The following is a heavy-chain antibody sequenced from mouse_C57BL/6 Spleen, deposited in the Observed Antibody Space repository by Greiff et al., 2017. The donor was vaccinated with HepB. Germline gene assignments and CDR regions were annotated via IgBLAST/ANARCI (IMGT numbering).Heavy chain of an antibody. Sequence: EVQRVESGGGLVQPGGSLSLSCAASGFTFTDYYMSWVRQPPGKALEWLGFIRNKANGYTTEYSASVKGRFTISRDNSQSILYLQMNALRAEDSATYYCAREGDYDASYWYFDVWGTGTTVTVSS. CDR3: AREGDYDASYWYFDV. D-gene: IGHD2-4*01. V-gene: IGHV7-3*01. CDR2: IRNKANGYTT. J-gene: IGHJ1*03. CDR1: GFTFTDYY.